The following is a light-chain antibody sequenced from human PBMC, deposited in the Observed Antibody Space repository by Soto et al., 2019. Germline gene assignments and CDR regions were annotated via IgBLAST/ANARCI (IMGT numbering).Light chain of an antibody. V-gene: IGLV2-14*01. J-gene: IGLJ1*01. CDR2: DVS. CDR3: SSYTSSSTYV. Sequence: SALTQAASVSRSPRQSITITSTGTSSDVGGYNYVSWYQQHPGKAPKLMIYDVSNRPSGVSNRFSGSKSGNTASLTISGLQAEDEADYYCSSYTSSSTYVFGTGTKVTVL. CDR1: SSDVGGYNY.